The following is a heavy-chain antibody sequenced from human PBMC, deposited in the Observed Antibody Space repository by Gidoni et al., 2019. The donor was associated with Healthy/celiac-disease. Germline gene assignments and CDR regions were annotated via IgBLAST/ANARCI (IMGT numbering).Heavy chain of an antibody. Sequence: QVQLQESGPGLVKPSETLSLTCTVPGGSFSSYSWSWIRQPPVKGLEWIGYIYYSGSTNYNPSLKSRVTISVDTSKNQFSLKLSSVTAADTAVYYCASHRSSLAVAAVDYWGRGTLVTVSS. CDR2: IYYSGST. CDR3: ASHRSSLAVAAVDY. CDR1: GGSFSSYS. J-gene: IGHJ4*02. D-gene: IGHD6-19*01. V-gene: IGHV4-59*01.